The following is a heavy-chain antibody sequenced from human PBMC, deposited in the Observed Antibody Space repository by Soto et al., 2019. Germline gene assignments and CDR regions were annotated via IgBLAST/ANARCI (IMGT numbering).Heavy chain of an antibody. CDR2: INHSGST. J-gene: IGHJ6*02. CDR3: ARAPETLRYYYGMDV. Sequence: SETLSLTCAVHGGSFSGFYLSWIRQPPGKGLEWIGEINHSGSTNYNPSLKSRVTISVDTSKNQFSLKLSSVTAADTAVYYCARAPETLRYYYGMDVWGQGTTVTVSS. V-gene: IGHV4-34*01. CDR1: GGSFSGFY.